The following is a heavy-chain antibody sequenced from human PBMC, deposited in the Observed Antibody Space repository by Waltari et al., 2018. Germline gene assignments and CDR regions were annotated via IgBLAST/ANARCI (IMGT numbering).Heavy chain of an antibody. V-gene: IGHV3-53*01. D-gene: IGHD2-15*01. J-gene: IGHJ6*02. Sequence: EVQLVESGGGLIQPGGSLRLSCAASGFTVSSNYMSWGRQAPGQGLEWVSVIYSGGSTYYADSVKGRFTISRDNSKNTLYLQMNSLRAEDTAVYYCARDKRGSDGYSYYYYGMDVWGQGTTVTVSS. CDR3: ARDKRGSDGYSYYYYGMDV. CDR1: GFTVSSNY. CDR2: IYSGGST.